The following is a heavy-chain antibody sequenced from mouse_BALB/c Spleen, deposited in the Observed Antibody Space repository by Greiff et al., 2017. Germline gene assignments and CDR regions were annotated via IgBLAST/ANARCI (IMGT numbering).Heavy chain of an antibody. Sequence: VQLQQSGAELVRPGALVKLSCKASGFTIKDYYMHWVKQRPEQGLAWIGWIDPENGNTIYDPKFQGKASITADTSSNTAYLQLSSLTSEDTAVYYCARYRATFAMDYWGEGTSVTGSA. CDR3: ARYRATFAMDY. J-gene: IGHJ4*01. CDR1: GFTIKDYY. CDR2: IDPENGNT. D-gene: IGHD3-1*01. V-gene: IGHV14-1*02.